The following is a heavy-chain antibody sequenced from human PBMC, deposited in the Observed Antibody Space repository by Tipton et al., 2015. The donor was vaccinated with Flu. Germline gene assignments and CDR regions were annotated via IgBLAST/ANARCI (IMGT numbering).Heavy chain of an antibody. Sequence: TLSLTCTVSGGFISSYYWSWIRQPAGKGLEWIGRIYTSGSTNYNPSPKSRVTMSVDTSKNQFSLKLSSVTAADTAVYYCARDFTDGAFDIWGQGTMVTVSS. CDR2: IYTSGST. V-gene: IGHV4-4*07. CDR1: GGFISSYY. J-gene: IGHJ3*02. CDR3: ARDFTDGAFDI.